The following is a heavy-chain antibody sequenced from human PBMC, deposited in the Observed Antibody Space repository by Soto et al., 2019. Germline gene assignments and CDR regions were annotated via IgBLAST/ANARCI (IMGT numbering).Heavy chain of an antibody. V-gene: IGHV1-69*08. CDR3: ARDKYCSGGSCPIFYYYYGMDV. CDR1: GGTFSSYT. CDR2: IIPILGIA. D-gene: IGHD2-15*01. Sequence: QVQLVQSGAEVKKPGSSVKVSCKASGGTFSSYTISWVRQAPGQGLEWMGRIIPILGIANYAQKFQGRVTITADKSTSPAYMELSSLRSEDTAVYYCARDKYCSGGSCPIFYYYYGMDVWGQGTTVTVSS. J-gene: IGHJ6*02.